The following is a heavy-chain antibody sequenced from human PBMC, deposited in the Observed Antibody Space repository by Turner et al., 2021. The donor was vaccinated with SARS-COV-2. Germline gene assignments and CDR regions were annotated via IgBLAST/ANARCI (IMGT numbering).Heavy chain of an antibody. CDR3: ARSTAYDSSGSTFDY. Sequence: QVQLVQSGTEVKKPGSSVKVSCKASGGTFSTYAITWLRQAPGQGLEWMGGIIPIFGTANYAQKFQGRVTITADESTSTAYMELSSLRSEDTAVYYCARSTAYDSSGSTFDYWGQGTLVSVSS. V-gene: IGHV1-69*01. J-gene: IGHJ4*02. D-gene: IGHD3-22*01. CDR1: GGTFSTYA. CDR2: IIPIFGTA.